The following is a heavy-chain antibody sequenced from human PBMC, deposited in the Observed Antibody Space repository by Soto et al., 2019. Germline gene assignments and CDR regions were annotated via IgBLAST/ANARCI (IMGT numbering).Heavy chain of an antibody. V-gene: IGHV3-30-3*01. Sequence: PWGSLRLSCAASGFTFSSYAMHWVRQAPGKGLEWVAVISYDGSNKYYADSVKGRFTISRDNSKNTLYLQMNSLRAEDTAVYYCARAKGALGQLWYYGMDVWGQGTTVTVSS. D-gene: IGHD5-18*01. J-gene: IGHJ6*02. CDR1: GFTFSSYA. CDR2: ISYDGSNK. CDR3: ARAKGALGQLWYYGMDV.